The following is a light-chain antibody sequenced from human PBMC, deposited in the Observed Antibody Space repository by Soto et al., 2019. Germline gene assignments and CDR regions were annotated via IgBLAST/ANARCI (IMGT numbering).Light chain of an antibody. CDR1: QSVRSNY. CDR2: GAS. V-gene: IGKV3-20*01. J-gene: IGKJ2*01. CDR3: QQYGGSPYT. Sequence: EIVLTQSPGTLSLSPGERATLSCRASQSVRSNYLAWYQQKPGQAPRLLIDGASSRATGIPDRFSGTGSGTDFTLIISRLEPEDFAVYYCQQYGGSPYTFGQGTKLEIK.